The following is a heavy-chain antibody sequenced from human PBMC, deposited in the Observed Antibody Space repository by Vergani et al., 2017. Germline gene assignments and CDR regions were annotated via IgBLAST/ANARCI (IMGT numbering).Heavy chain of an antibody. CDR1: GGTFSSYA. J-gene: IGHJ3*02. CDR2: IIPIFGTA. V-gene: IGHV1-69*01. Sequence: QVQLVQSGAEVKKPGSSVKVSCKASGGTFSSYAISWVRQAPGQGLEWMGGIIPIFGTANYAQKFQGRVTITADESTSTAYMELSSPRSEDTAVYYCASRIVALRTHAFDIWGQGTMVTVSS. D-gene: IGHD5-12*01. CDR3: ASRIVALRTHAFDI.